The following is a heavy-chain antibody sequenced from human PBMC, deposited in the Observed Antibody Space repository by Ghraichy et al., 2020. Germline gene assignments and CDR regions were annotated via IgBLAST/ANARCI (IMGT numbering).Heavy chain of an antibody. Sequence: GGSLRLSCAASGLTFSSYGMHWVRQAPGKGLEWVAVIWYDGSDKYYADSVRGRFTIFRDNSKNTLYLQMNSLRAEDTAVYYCARYYGNYAALDYWGQGTLVTVSS. CDR3: ARYYGNYAALDY. J-gene: IGHJ4*02. CDR2: IWYDGSDK. V-gene: IGHV3-33*08. D-gene: IGHD4-11*01. CDR1: GLTFSSYG.